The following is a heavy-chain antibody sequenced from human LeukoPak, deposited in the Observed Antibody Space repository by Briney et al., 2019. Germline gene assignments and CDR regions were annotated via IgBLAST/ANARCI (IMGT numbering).Heavy chain of an antibody. D-gene: IGHD2-2*02. Sequence: SQTLSLTCTVSGGSISSGDYYWSWIRQPPGKGLEWIGYIYYSGSTYYNPSLKSRVTISVDTSKNQFSLKLSSVTAADTAVYYCARSGRYCSSTSCYKGKGFFDYWGQGTLVTVSS. CDR2: IYYSGST. J-gene: IGHJ4*02. V-gene: IGHV4-30-4*08. CDR1: GGSISSGDYY. CDR3: ARSGRYCSSTSCYKGKGFFDY.